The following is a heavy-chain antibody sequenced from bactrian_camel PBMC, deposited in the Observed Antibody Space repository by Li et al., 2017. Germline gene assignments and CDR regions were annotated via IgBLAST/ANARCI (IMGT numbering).Heavy chain of an antibody. CDR2: TLTDDGVT. Sequence: HVQLVESGGGSVQAGGSLRLSCAASGFTIDDEHAGWYRQAPGNKCEVVATLTDDGVTFYADSVKGRFIISLDNALNTVFLQMSSLKPDDTAVYSCAALRYWARGCENWRGQGTQVTVS. CDR1: GFTIDDEH. D-gene: IGHD1*01. CDR3: AALRYWARGCENW. J-gene: IGHJ4*01. V-gene: IGHV3S63*01.